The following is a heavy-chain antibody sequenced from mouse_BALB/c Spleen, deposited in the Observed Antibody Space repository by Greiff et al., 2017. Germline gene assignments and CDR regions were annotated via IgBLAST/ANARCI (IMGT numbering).Heavy chain of an antibody. D-gene: IGHD2-2*01. CDR2: ISDGGSYT. J-gene: IGHJ4*01. Sequence: EVKVVESGGGLVKPGGSLKLSCAASGFTFSDYYMYWVRQTPEKRLEWVATISDGGSYTYYPDSVKGRFTISRANAKNHLYLQMSSLKSEDTAMYYCASVYYGYDSAMDYWGQGTSVTVSS. CDR1: GFTFSDYY. V-gene: IGHV5-4*02. CDR3: ASVYYGYDSAMDY.